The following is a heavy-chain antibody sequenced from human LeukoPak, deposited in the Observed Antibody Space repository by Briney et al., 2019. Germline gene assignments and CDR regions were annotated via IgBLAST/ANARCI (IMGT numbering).Heavy chain of an antibody. Sequence: GAYLGLSTPATGIAFSDYYVSCMRQAPGKKKEWVSYISSSGSTIYYADSVKGRFTISRDNAKNSLYLQMNSLRAEDTAVYYCARGRGSAAYNWFDPWGQGTLVTVAS. CDR3: ARGRGSAAYNWFDP. D-gene: IGHD2-2*01. V-gene: IGHV3-11*01. CDR2: ISSSGSTI. J-gene: IGHJ5*02. CDR1: GIAFSDYY.